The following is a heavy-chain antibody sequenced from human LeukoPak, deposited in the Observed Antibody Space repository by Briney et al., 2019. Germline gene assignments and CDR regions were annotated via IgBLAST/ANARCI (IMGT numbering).Heavy chain of an antibody. CDR3: ARDLITMTPY. J-gene: IGHJ4*02. CDR2: INHSGST. Sequence: SETLSLTCAVYGGSFSGCYWSWIRQPPGKGLEWIGEINHSGSTNYNPSLKSRVTISVDTSKNQFSLKLSSVTAADTAVYYCARDLITMTPYWGQGTLVTVSS. CDR1: GGSFSGCY. D-gene: IGHD3-22*01. V-gene: IGHV4-34*01.